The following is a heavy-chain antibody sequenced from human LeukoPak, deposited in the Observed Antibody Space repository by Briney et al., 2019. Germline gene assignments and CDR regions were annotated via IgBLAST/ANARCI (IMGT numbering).Heavy chain of an antibody. CDR2: IIPIFGTA. CDR3: ARVYGANNDWFDP. J-gene: IGHJ5*02. D-gene: IGHD4-23*01. Sequence: SVKVSCKASGGSFSSYAISWVRQAPGQGLEWMGGIIPIFGTADYAQKFQGRVTITTDESTGTAYMELSSLRSEDTAVYYCARVYGANNDWFDPWGQGTLVTVSS. CDR1: GGSFSSYA. V-gene: IGHV1-69*05.